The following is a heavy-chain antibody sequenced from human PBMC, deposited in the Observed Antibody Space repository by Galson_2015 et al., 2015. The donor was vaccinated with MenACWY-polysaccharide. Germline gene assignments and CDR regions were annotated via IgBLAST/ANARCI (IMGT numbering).Heavy chain of an antibody. CDR3: ARVRYSTGKYQFDY. CDR2: IFHSGTT. J-gene: IGHJ4*02. Sequence: ETLSLTCAVSDYSIRSGYFWGWIRQPPGKGLEWIASIFHSGTTYYNPSLKSRVTISVDTSKNHFSLKLSSVTAADTAVYYCARVRYSTGKYQFDYWGQGTLVAVSS. CDR1: DYSIRSGYF. V-gene: IGHV4-38-2*01. D-gene: IGHD2-2*01.